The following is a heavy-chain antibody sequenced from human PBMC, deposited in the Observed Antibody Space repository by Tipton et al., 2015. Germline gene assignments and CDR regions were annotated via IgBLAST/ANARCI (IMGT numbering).Heavy chain of an antibody. J-gene: IGHJ4*02. CDR2: IKYDGSEI. CDR3: SRVGDF. V-gene: IGHV3-7*01. D-gene: IGHD3-16*01. CDR1: GFIFTNYW. Sequence: SLRLSCAASGFIFTNYWMTWVRRALGKGLEWVANIKYDGSEIQYVDSVKGRFTISRDNAEKSLHLQMNSLRVEDTAVYHCSRVGDFWGQGTLVTVSS.